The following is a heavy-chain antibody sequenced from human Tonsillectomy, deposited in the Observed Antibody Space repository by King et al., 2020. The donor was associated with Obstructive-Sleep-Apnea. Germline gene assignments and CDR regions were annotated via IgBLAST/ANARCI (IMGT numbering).Heavy chain of an antibody. D-gene: IGHD3-9*01. CDR2: ISSSGETI. J-gene: IGHJ4*02. CDR3: ARGDSRWYDILTHFDY. Sequence: VQLVESGGGLVKPGGSLRLSCAASGFTFRDYYMSWIRQAPGKGLEWVSYISSSGETISYADSVNGRFTISRDNAKDSLYLQMNSLRAEDTAVYYCARGDSRWYDILTHFDYWVQGTLVTVSS. V-gene: IGHV3-11*01. CDR1: GFTFRDYY.